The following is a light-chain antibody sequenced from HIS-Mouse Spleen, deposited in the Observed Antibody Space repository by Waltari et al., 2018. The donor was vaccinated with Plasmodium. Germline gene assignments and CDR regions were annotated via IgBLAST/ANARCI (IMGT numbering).Light chain of an antibody. CDR2: GAS. V-gene: IGKV3-15*01. Sequence: EIVMTKSPATQSVSPGERATLSCRASQSVSSNLAWYQQKPGQAPRLLIYGASTRATGIPARFSGSGSGTEFTLTISSMQSEDFAVYYCQQYNNWPRGTFGQGTKVEIK. CDR1: QSVSSN. J-gene: IGKJ1*01. CDR3: QQYNNWPRGT.